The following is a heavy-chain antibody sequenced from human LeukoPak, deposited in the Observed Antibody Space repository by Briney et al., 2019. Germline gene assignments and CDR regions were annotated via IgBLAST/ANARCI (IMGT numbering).Heavy chain of an antibody. CDR2: IKQDGSEK. CDR3: ARVNSPHYYYYYGMDV. CDR1: GFTFSSYW. Sequence: GGSLRLSCAASGFTFSSYWMSWVRQAPGKGLEWVANIKQDGSEKYYVDSVKGRFTISRDNAKNSLYLRMNSLRAEDTAVYYCARVNSPHYYYYYGMDVWGQGTTVTVSS. J-gene: IGHJ6*02. D-gene: IGHD4-23*01. V-gene: IGHV3-7*01.